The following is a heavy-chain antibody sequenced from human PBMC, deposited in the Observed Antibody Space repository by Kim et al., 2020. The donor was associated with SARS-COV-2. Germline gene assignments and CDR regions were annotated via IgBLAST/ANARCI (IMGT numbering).Heavy chain of an antibody. D-gene: IGHD2-15*01. J-gene: IGHJ4*02. V-gene: IGHV3-23*03. CDR3: AKDRGYCSGGSCYPQEHTDY. Sequence: RFTITRDNSKNTLYLQMNSLRAEDTAVYYCAKDRGYCSGGSCYPQEHTDYWGQGTLVTVSS.